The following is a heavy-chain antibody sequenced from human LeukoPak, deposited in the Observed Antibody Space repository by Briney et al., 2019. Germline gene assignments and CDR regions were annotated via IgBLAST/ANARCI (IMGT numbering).Heavy chain of an antibody. Sequence: GGSLRLSCAASGFTFSTYNMNWVRQAPGKGLEWVSFISSGSEIIYYADSVKGRFTVSRDNAKNSLYLQMNSLRDEDTAVYYCARNPAGIGDYWGQGTLVTVSS. J-gene: IGHJ4*02. CDR3: ARNPAGIGDY. V-gene: IGHV3-48*02. CDR2: ISSGSEII. D-gene: IGHD1-26*01. CDR1: GFTFSTYN.